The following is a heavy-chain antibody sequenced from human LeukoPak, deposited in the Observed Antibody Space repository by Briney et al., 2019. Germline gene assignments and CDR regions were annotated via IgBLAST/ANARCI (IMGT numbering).Heavy chain of an antibody. Sequence: TGGSLRLSCAASGFTFSSHWMSWVRQAPGKGLEWVANIKQDGSEKYYVDSVKGRFTISRDNAKNSLYLQMNSLRAEDTAVYYCARDLLGDWGQGTLVTVSS. J-gene: IGHJ4*02. CDR3: ARDLLGD. CDR1: GFTFSSHW. D-gene: IGHD2-15*01. V-gene: IGHV3-7*01. CDR2: IKQDGSEK.